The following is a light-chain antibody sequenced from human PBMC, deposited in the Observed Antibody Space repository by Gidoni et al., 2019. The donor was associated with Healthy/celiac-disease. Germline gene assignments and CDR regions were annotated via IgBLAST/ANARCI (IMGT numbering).Light chain of an antibody. CDR3: QHRGT. J-gene: IGKJ3*01. Sequence: DIQMTQSPSSLPASVGDRVTITCRASQSITIYLNWYPQKPGKAPQLLISAASSLQNGVPSRFSGCGSGTSFTLTKSSLQPEDFETYYCQHRGTFGPGTKVDIK. CDR2: AAS. V-gene: IGKV1-39*01. CDR1: QSITIY.